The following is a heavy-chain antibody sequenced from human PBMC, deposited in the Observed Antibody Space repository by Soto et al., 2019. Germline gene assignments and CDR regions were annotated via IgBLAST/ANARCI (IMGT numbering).Heavy chain of an antibody. D-gene: IGHD3-22*01. J-gene: IGHJ1*01. V-gene: IGHV3-23*01. CDR1: GFTFSSYA. CDR2: ISGSGGST. CDR3: AKDRAMRYYDSSGYSEYFQH. Sequence: EVQLLESGGGLVQPGGSLRLSCAASGFTFSSYAMSWVRQAPGKGLEWVSAISGSGGSTYYADSVKGRFTISRDNSKNTLYLQMNSLRAEYTAVYYCAKDRAMRYYDSSGYSEYFQHWGQGTLVTVSS.